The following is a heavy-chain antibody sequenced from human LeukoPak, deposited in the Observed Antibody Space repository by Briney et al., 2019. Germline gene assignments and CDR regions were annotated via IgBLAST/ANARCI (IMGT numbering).Heavy chain of an antibody. CDR1: GFTFSSYW. CDR3: ARVLTSDYYDSSGYCDY. V-gene: IGHV3-74*01. D-gene: IGHD3-22*01. J-gene: IGHJ4*02. Sequence: GGSLRLSCAASGFTFSSYWMNWVRQAPGKGLVWVSRINSDGSSTSYADSVKGRFTISRDNAKNTLYLQMNSLRAEDTAVYYCARVLTSDYYDSSGYCDYWGQGTLVTVSS. CDR2: INSDGSST.